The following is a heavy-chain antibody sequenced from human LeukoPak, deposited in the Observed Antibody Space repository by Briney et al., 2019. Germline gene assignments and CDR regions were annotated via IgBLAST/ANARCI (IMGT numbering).Heavy chain of an antibody. J-gene: IGHJ6*02. V-gene: IGHV1-69*13. Sequence: ASVKVSCRASGGTFSSYAISWVRQAPGQGLEWMGGIIPIFGTANYAQNFQGRVTITADESTSTAYMEPRSLRSEDPAVYYCARDRTRDGMDVWGQGTRVTVSS. D-gene: IGHD2-8*02. CDR1: GGTFSSYA. CDR3: ARDRTRDGMDV. CDR2: IIPIFGTA.